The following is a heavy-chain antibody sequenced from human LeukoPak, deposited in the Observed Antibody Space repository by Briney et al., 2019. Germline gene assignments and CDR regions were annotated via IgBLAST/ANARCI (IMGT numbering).Heavy chain of an antibody. CDR3: VRDGVGAPPFDY. J-gene: IGHJ4*02. Sequence: GGSLRLSCAASGFTFDDYGMHWVRQPPGKGLEWVSGIKGDGSSTDYADSVKGRFTISRDNAKNTLLLQMNSLRAEDTAVYYCVRDGVGAPPFDYWGQGVLVTVSS. D-gene: IGHD1-26*01. CDR2: IKGDGSST. V-gene: IGHV3-74*01. CDR1: GFTFDDYG.